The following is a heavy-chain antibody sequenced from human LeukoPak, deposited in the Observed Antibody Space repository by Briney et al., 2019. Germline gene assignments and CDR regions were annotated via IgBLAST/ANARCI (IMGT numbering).Heavy chain of an antibody. D-gene: IGHD3-22*01. Sequence: AGGSLRLSCAASGFTFSRYAMHWVRQAPGKGLEWVAVIWYDGSNQYYVDSAKGRFTISRDNSKKMLYLQMNSLRAEDTAVYYCARDWYYDSSGYLPYWGQGTLVIVSS. V-gene: IGHV3-33*01. CDR3: ARDWYYDSSGYLPY. J-gene: IGHJ4*02. CDR2: IWYDGSNQ. CDR1: GFTFSRYA.